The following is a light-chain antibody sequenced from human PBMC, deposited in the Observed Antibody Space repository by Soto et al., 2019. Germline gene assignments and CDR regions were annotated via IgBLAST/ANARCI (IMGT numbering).Light chain of an antibody. CDR1: QGISSW. Sequence: QLTQSPSPLSASVGDRVTITCRASQGISSWLAWYQQKPGKAPKLLIYKASTLKSGVPSRFSGSGSGTEFTLTISSLQPDDFATYYCQHYNSYSEAFGQGTKVDNK. CDR3: QHYNSYSEA. J-gene: IGKJ1*01. V-gene: IGKV1-5*03. CDR2: KAS.